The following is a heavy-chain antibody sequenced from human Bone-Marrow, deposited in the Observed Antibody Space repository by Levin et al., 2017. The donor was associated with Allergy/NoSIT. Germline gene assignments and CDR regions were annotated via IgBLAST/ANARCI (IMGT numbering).Heavy chain of an antibody. J-gene: IGHJ3*02. D-gene: IGHD2-2*01. CDR3: ASDIVVVPAAMQQVAFDI. Sequence: GGSLRLSCAASGFTFSSYGMHWVRQAPGKGLEWVAVISYDGSNKYYADSVKGRFTISRDNSKNTLYLQMNSLRAEDTAVYYCASDIVVVPAAMQQVAFDIWGQGTMVTVSS. CDR1: GFTFSSYG. V-gene: IGHV3-30*03. CDR2: ISYDGSNK.